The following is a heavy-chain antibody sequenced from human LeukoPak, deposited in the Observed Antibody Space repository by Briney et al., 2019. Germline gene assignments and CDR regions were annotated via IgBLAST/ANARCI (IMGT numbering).Heavy chain of an antibody. J-gene: IGHJ4*02. CDR1: GFTFSSYA. D-gene: IGHD6-13*01. CDR2: ISGSGGST. V-gene: IGHV3-23*01. Sequence: GGSLRLSCAASGFTFSSYAMSLVRQAPGKGLEWVSAISGSGGSTYYADSVKGRFTISRDNSKNTLYLQMNSLRAEDTAVYYRAKDPKTPIAAAGGSLDYWGQGTLVTVSS. CDR3: AKDPKTPIAAAGGSLDY.